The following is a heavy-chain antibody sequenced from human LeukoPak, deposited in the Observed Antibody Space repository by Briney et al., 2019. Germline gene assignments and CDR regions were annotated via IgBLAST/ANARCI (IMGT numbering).Heavy chain of an antibody. Sequence: PSETLSLTCTVSGGSISRSGYYWGWIRQPPGKGLEWIGSIFYSGNTYYDPSLKSRVTISVDTSKNQFSLKLSSVTAADTAVFYCASLTTADAFDIWGQGTMVTVSS. CDR1: GGSISRSGYY. D-gene: IGHD3-22*01. CDR2: IFYSGNT. CDR3: ASLTTADAFDI. J-gene: IGHJ3*02. V-gene: IGHV4-39*07.